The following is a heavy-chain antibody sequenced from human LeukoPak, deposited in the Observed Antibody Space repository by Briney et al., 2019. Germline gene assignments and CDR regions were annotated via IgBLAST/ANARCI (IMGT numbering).Heavy chain of an antibody. CDR1: GFTFSSYA. CDR2: ISYDGSNK. J-gene: IGHJ6*02. CDR3: AKATRSGYSGYEFDHYYYGVDV. V-gene: IGHV3-30*04. Sequence: GGSLRLSCAASGFTFSSYAMHWVRQAPGKGLEWVAVISYDGSNKYYADSVKGRFTISRDNSKNTLYLQMNSLRAEDTAVYYCAKATRSGYSGYEFDHYYYGVDVWGQGTTVTVSS. D-gene: IGHD5-12*01.